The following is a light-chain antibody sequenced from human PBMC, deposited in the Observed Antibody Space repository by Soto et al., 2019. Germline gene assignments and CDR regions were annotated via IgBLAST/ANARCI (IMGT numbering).Light chain of an antibody. Sequence: DIQMTQSPSSLSASVGDRVTITCRASQSISSCVGGYPQKLGKAPKLLIYDESSLESGVPSRFSGSGSGTEFTLTISSLQPDDFATYYCQQYNRYTWKLGQGTKV. CDR3: QQYNRYTWK. CDR1: QSISSC. J-gene: IGKJ1*01. CDR2: DES. V-gene: IGKV1-5*01.